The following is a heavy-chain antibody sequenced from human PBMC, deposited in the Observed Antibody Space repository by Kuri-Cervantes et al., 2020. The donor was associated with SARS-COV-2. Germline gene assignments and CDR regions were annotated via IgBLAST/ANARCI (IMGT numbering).Heavy chain of an antibody. CDR2: IYHSGST. Sequence: GSLRLSCAVSGYSISSGYYWGWIRQPPGKGLEWIGSIYHSGSTYYNPSLKSRVTISVDTSKNQFSLKLSSVTAADMAVYYCARSGYYSRGVTYYYMDVWDKGTTVTVSS. CDR3: ARSGYYSRGVTYYYMDV. V-gene: IGHV4-38-2*01. J-gene: IGHJ6*03. D-gene: IGHD3-22*01. CDR1: GYSISSGYY.